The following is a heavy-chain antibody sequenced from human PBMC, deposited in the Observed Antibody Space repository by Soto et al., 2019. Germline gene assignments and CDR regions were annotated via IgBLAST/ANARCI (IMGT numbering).Heavy chain of an antibody. Sequence: PGGSLRLSCAASGFTFSSYSMNWVRQAPGKGLEWVSSISSSSSYIYYADSVKGRFTISRDNAKNSLYLQMNSLRAEDTAVYYCARSLDTAMAPSYGMDVWGQGTTVTVSS. CDR1: GFTFSSYS. J-gene: IGHJ6*02. CDR2: ISSSSSYI. D-gene: IGHD5-18*01. CDR3: ARSLDTAMAPSYGMDV. V-gene: IGHV3-21*01.